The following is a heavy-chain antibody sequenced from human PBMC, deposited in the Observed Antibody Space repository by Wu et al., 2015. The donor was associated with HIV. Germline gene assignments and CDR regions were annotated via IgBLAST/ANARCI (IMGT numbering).Heavy chain of an antibody. D-gene: IGHD5-24*01. CDR2: INPSGGST. J-gene: IGHJ4*02. CDR3: ARDISVDMATIVDY. V-gene: IGHV1-46*01. CDR1: GYIFTAYS. Sequence: LVAVWGVRSRSLGPSVKVSCKVSGYIFTAYSMHWVRQAPGQGLEWMGTINPSGGSTSYAQKFQGRVTMTRDTSTSTVYMELSSLRSEDTAVYYCARDISVDMATIVDYWGQGTLVTVSS.